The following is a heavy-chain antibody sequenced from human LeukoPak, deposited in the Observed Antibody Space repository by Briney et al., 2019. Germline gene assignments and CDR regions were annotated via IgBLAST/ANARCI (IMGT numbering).Heavy chain of an antibody. CDR1: GGSISSYY. J-gene: IGHJ4*02. D-gene: IGHD1-14*01. CDR2: IYYSGST. CDR3: AGGEPTDY. V-gene: IGHV4-59*01. Sequence: SETLSLTCTVSGGSISSYYWSWIRQPPGKGLEWIGYIYYSGSTNYNPSLKSRVTISVDTSKNQFSLKLSSVTAADTAVYYCAGGEPTDYWGQGTLVTVSS.